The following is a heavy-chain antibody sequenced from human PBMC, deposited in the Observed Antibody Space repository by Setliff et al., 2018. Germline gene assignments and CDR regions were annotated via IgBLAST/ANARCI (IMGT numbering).Heavy chain of an antibody. Sequence: GASVKVSCKASGYTFTRYAISWVRQAPGQGPEWMGWISAYNGNTNYALKLQDRVIMTADTSTNTVYLDLGSLRSDDSAMYYCTRGQRAWSYWGQGTLVTVSS. D-gene: IGHD6-19*01. V-gene: IGHV1-18*01. J-gene: IGHJ4*02. CDR1: GYTFTRYA. CDR2: ISAYNGNT. CDR3: TRGQRAWSY.